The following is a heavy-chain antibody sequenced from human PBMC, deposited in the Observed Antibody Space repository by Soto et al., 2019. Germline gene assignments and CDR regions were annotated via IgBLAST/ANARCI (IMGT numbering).Heavy chain of an antibody. D-gene: IGHD6-25*01. CDR2: INHSGST. Sequence: SETLSLTCAVYGGSFSGYYWSWIRQPPGKGLEWIGEINHSGSTNYNPSLKSRVTISVDTSKNQFSLKLSSVTAADTAVYYCARGVRRLPLAYWGQGTLVTVSS. CDR1: GGSFSGYY. V-gene: IGHV4-34*01. J-gene: IGHJ4*02. CDR3: ARGVRRLPLAY.